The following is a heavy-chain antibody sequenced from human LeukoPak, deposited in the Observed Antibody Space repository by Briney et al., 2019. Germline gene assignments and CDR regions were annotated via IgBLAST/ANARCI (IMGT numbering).Heavy chain of an antibody. D-gene: IGHD3-22*01. CDR2: ISGSGGST. CDR1: GFTFSSYG. Sequence: GGTLRLSCAASGFTFSSYGMSWVRQAPGKGLEWVSAISGSGGSTYYADSVKGRFTISRDNSKNTLYLQMNSLRAEDTAVYYCAKNARSTLFLQGSYYYHYMDVWGKGTTVTISS. J-gene: IGHJ6*03. CDR3: AKNARSTLFLQGSYYYHYMDV. V-gene: IGHV3-23*01.